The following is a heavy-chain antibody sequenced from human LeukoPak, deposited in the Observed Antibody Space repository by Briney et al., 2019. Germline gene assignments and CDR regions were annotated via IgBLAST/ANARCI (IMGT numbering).Heavy chain of an antibody. CDR3: ARDQVRWFGEGDAFDI. J-gene: IGHJ3*02. Sequence: SETLSLTCTVSGGSISSYYWSWIRQPPGKGLEWIGYIYYSGSTNYNPSLKSRVTISVDTSKNQFSLKLSSVTAADTAVYYCARDQVRWFGEGDAFDIWGQGTMVTVSS. CDR2: IYYSGST. V-gene: IGHV4-59*12. D-gene: IGHD3-10*01. CDR1: GGSISSYY.